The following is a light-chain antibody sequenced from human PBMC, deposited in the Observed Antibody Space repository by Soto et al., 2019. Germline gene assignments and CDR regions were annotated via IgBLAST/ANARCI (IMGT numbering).Light chain of an antibody. CDR3: YSYNASDIWV. CDR2: AVS. CDR1: NSDVGRYNF. V-gene: IGLV2-11*01. J-gene: IGLJ3*02. Sequence: QSVLTQPRSVSGSPGQSVTISCTGTNSDVGRYNFVSWYQQLPGKAPKLLISAVSQRPSGVPDRFSGSKSGNTASLTISGLQHDDEAEYFCYSYNASDIWVFGGGTKVTV.